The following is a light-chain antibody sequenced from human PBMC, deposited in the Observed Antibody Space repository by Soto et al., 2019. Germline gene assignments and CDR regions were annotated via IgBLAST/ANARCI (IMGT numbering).Light chain of an antibody. CDR3: TQYHKWPLT. V-gene: IGKV3-15*01. CDR2: GAS. Sequence: EIVMRQSPATLSVSPGERATLSCRASQSVSSNLAWYQQKPGQAPRLLIYGASTRATGIPARFSGSGSGTEFILTISSLQSEDLAPYYCTQYHKWPLTFSGLTK. CDR1: QSVSSN. J-gene: IGKJ4*02.